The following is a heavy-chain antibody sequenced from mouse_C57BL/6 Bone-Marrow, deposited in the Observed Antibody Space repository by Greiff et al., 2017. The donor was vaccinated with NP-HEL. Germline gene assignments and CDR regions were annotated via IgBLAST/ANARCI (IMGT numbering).Heavy chain of an antibody. CDR2: IWRGGST. J-gene: IGHJ3*01. Sequence: VQLQQSGPGLVQPSQSLSITCTVSGFSLTSYGVHWVRQSPGKGLEWLGVIWRGGSTDYNAAFMSRLSITKDNSKRQVFFKMNSLQADDTAIYYCAKKGIYYDYDGGAWFAYWGQGTLVTVSA. CDR3: AKKGIYYDYDGGAWFAY. D-gene: IGHD2-4*01. CDR1: GFSLTSYG. V-gene: IGHV2-5*01.